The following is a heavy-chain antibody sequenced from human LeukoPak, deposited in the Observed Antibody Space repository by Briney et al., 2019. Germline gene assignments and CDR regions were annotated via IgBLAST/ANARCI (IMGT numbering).Heavy chain of an antibody. D-gene: IGHD1-1*01. CDR1: GFNFSSYG. CDR2: IWYDGSNK. V-gene: IGHV3-33*08. J-gene: IGHJ5*02. CDR3: ARDQGTSTTAPKRKGRFDP. Sequence: GRSLRLSCEASGFNFSSYGMHWVRQAPGKGLEWVALIWYDGSNKEYAESVKGRFTISRDNSKNTLYLQMNSLRDEDTAVYYCARDQGTSTTAPKRKGRFDPWGQGTLVTVSS.